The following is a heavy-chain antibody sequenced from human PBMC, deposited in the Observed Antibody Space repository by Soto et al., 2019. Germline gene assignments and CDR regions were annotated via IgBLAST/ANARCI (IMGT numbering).Heavy chain of an antibody. D-gene: IGHD5-12*01. CDR1: GYSFTVYY. J-gene: IGHJ4*02. CDR2: INPDNGDT. Sequence: ASVKVSCKASGYSFTVYYIHWVRQAPGQGLEWVGWINPDNGDTNYAQKFQGRVSMTRDTSTSTAYMELSSLRFDDTAVYYCARHSGYDYVFDYWGQGTLVTVSS. V-gene: IGHV1-2*02. CDR3: ARHSGYDYVFDY.